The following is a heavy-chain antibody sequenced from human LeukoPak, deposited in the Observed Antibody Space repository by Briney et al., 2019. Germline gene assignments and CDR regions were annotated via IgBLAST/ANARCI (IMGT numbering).Heavy chain of an antibody. J-gene: IGHJ4*02. D-gene: IGHD4-17*01. CDR3: ARSYGDYVRGYFDY. V-gene: IGHV4-61*02. CDR2: IYTSGST. Sequence: SQTLSLTCTVSGGSISSGSYYWSWIRQPAGKGLERIGRIYTSGSTNYNPSLKSRVTISVDTSKNQFSLKLSSVTAADTAVYYCARSYGDYVRGYFDYWGQGTLVTVSS. CDR1: GGSISSGSYY.